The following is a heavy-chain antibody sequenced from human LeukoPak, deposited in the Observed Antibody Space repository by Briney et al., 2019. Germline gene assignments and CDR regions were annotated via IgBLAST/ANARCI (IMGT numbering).Heavy chain of an antibody. V-gene: IGHV1-69*05. D-gene: IGHD3-10*01. CDR2: IFPIFGTA. CDR3: ARGFGELSSYFDY. Sequence: ASVKVSFKASGGTFSSYAISWVRQARGQGLEWMGGIFPIFGTANYAQKFQGRVTITTDESTSTAYMGLSSLRSEDTAVYYCARGFGELSSYFDYWGQGTLVTVSS. CDR1: GGTFSSYA. J-gene: IGHJ4*02.